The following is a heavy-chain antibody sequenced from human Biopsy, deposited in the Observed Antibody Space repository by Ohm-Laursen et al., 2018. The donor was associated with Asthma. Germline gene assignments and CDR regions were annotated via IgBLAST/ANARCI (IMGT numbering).Heavy chain of an antibody. D-gene: IGHD3-10*01. CDR3: AHAQTSWNYYGSGNYLYHFDS. Sequence: ATQTLTLTFTVSGFSLSTLGVGVGWFRQPPGKALEWLAQIFWEEDKRYSPSLKSRLTIAKDTSRNQVVLTMTNMDPVDTGTYFCAHAQTSWNYYGSGNYLYHFDSWGQGTLVTVSS. CDR1: GFSLSTLGVG. V-gene: IGHV2-5*02. CDR2: IFWEEDK. J-gene: IGHJ4*02.